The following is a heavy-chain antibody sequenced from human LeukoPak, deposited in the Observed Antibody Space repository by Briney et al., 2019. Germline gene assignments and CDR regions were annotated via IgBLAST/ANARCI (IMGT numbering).Heavy chain of an antibody. D-gene: IGHD6-19*01. CDR1: GFTCSSYW. J-gene: IGHJ4*02. Sequence: GGSLRLSCAASGFTCSSYWMSWVRQAPGKGLEWVANIKQDGSEKYYVDSAKGRFTISRDNAKNSLYLQMNSLRAEDTAVYYCARIRRGWSQNWDYWGQGTLVTVSS. CDR2: IKQDGSEK. CDR3: ARIRRGWSQNWDY. V-gene: IGHV3-7*01.